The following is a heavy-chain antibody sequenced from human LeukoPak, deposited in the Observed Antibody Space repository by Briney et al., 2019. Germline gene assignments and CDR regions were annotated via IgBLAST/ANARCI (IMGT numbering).Heavy chain of an antibody. D-gene: IGHD3-10*01. CDR1: GYTFTSYG. CDR3: AREVTYYGSGSYY. Sequence: ASVKLSCKASGYTFTSYGISWVRQAPGQGLEWMGWISAYNGNTNYAQKLQGRVTMTTDTSTSTAYMEVRSLRSDDTAVYYCAREVTYYGSGSYYWVQGTLVTVSS. CDR2: ISAYNGNT. V-gene: IGHV1-18*01. J-gene: IGHJ4*02.